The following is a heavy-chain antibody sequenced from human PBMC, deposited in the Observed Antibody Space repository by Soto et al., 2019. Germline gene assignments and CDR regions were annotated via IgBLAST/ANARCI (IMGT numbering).Heavy chain of an antibody. CDR2: IWYDGSNK. Sequence: GGSLRLSCAASGFTFSSYGMHWVRQAPGKGLEWVAVIWYDGSNKYYADSVKGRFTISRDNSKNTLYLQMNSLGAEDTAVYYCARGHCSSTSCYAGLDYWGQGTPVTVSS. CDR3: ARGHCSSTSCYAGLDY. V-gene: IGHV3-33*01. J-gene: IGHJ4*02. D-gene: IGHD2-2*01. CDR1: GFTFSSYG.